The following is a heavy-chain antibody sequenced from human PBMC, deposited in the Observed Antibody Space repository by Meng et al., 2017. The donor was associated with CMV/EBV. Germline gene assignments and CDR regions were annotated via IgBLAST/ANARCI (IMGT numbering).Heavy chain of an antibody. CDR3: ARGGSDSSGWYFDY. CDR1: GGSTSSGGYY. J-gene: IGHJ4*02. D-gene: IGHD6-19*01. Sequence: SGGSTSSGGYYWSWIRQHPGKGLEWIGYIYYSGSTYYNPSLKSRVTISVDTSKNQFSLKLSSVTAADTAVYYCARGGSDSSGWYFDYWGQGTLVTVSS. V-gene: IGHV4-31*02. CDR2: IYYSGST.